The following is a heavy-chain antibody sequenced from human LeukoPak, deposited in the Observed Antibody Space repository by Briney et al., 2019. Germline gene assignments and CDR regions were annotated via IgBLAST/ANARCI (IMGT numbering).Heavy chain of an antibody. J-gene: IGHJ4*02. CDR2: INHSGST. CDR3: ASLGGYLYIFDY. Sequence: LGTLFPNRAVYGGAFSGFYWGWVRPPPGKGVGWIGEINHSGSTNYNPSLKSRVTISVDTSKNQFSLKLSSVTAADTAVYYCASLGGYLYIFDYWGQGTLVTVSS. D-gene: IGHD3-10*01. CDR1: GGAFSGFY. V-gene: IGHV4-34*01.